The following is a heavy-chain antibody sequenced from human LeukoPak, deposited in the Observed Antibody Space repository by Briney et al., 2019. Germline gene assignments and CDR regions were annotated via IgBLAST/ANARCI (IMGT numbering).Heavy chain of an antibody. CDR2: NYTSGST. V-gene: IGHV4-4*07. D-gene: IGHD3-22*01. Sequence: PSETLSLTCTVSGGSISSYYWSWIRQPAGKGLEWIGRNYTSGSTNYNPSLKSRVTMSVDTSKNQFSLKLSSVTAADTAVYYCARAGDYYDSSGHGEFDYWGQGTLVTVSS. CDR3: ARAGDYYDSSGHGEFDY. J-gene: IGHJ4*02. CDR1: GGSISSYY.